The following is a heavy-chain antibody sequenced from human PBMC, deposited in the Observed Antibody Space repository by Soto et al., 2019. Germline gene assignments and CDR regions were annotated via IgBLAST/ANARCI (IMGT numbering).Heavy chain of an antibody. CDR1: GGSISSSNW. CDR3: ARTGYCTNGVCLGGFDY. V-gene: IGHV4-4*02. Sequence: SETLSLTCAVSGGSISSSNWWSWVRQPPGKGLEWIGEIYHSGSTNYNPSLKSRVTISVDKSKNQFSLKLSSVTAADTAVYYCARTGYCTNGVCLGGFDYWGQGTLVTVSS. J-gene: IGHJ4*02. D-gene: IGHD2-8*01. CDR2: IYHSGST.